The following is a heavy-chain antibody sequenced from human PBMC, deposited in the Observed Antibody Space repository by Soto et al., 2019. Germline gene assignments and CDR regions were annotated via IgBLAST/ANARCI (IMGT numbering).Heavy chain of an antibody. V-gene: IGHV1-2*02. J-gene: IGHJ4*02. CDR2: TNPSNGGT. CDR1: GYTFTGYY. Sequence: ASVKVSCKTSGYTFTGYYIHWVRQAPVQGLEWMGWTNPSNGGTNYAQKFQGRVTMTRDTSLSTAYMELTTLRSDDTAVFYCAREVGGGRQYYFDSWGLGTLVTVSS. D-gene: IGHD3-16*01. CDR3: AREVGGGRQYYFDS.